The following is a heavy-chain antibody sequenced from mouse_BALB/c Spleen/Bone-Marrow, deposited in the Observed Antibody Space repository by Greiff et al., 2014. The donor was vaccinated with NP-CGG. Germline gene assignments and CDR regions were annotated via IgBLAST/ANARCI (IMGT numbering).Heavy chain of an antibody. CDR3: ARRGRYDGFDY. Sequence: VQVVESGAELVRPGVSVKISCKGSGYTFTDYAMHWVKQSHAKSLEWIGVISTYYGDASYNQKFKGKATMTVDKSSSTAYMELARLTSEDSAIYYCARRGRYDGFDYWGQGTTLTVSS. V-gene: IGHV1S137*01. J-gene: IGHJ2*01. D-gene: IGHD2-14*01. CDR1: GYTFTDYA. CDR2: ISTYYGDA.